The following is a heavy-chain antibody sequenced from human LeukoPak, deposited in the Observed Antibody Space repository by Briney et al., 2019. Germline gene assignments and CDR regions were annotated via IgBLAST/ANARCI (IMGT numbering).Heavy chain of an antibody. J-gene: IGHJ4*02. CDR1: GITFNTYS. V-gene: IGHV3-30*04. Sequence: PGRSLRLSCAASGITFNTYSMHWVRQAPGKGLEWVAAISYDGSNKYYADSVKGRFTVSRDNSKNTLYLQLNSLRAEDTAVYYCARDVGPRIAVGVVFDYWGQGTLVTVSS. D-gene: IGHD6-19*01. CDR3: ARDVGPRIAVGVVFDY. CDR2: ISYDGSNK.